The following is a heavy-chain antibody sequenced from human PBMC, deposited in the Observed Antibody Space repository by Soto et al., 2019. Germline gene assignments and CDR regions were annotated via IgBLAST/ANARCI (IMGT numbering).Heavy chain of an antibody. D-gene: IGHD3-3*01. J-gene: IGHJ4*01. Sequence: PGGSLRLSCAVSGFTFSSHWMHWVRQAPGKGLMWVSRINSDGSTTNYADSVKGRFTISRDNAKKTLYLQMNSLRVDDTAVYYCARDSSPYYDFWSGFYTYFDYWGHGA. CDR2: INSDGSTT. CDR1: GFTFSSHW. V-gene: IGHV3-74*01. CDR3: ARDSSPYYDFWSGFYTYFDY.